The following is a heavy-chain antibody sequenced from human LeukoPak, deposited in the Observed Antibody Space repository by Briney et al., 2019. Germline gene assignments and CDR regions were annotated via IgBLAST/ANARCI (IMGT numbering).Heavy chain of an antibody. Sequence: PSETLSLTCTVSGGSISSYYWSWIRQPAEKGLEWIGRIYTSGSTNYNPSLKSRVTMSVDTSKNQSSLKLSSVTAADTAVYYCARGRQWLANDYWGQGTLVTVSS. J-gene: IGHJ4*02. CDR2: IYTSGST. CDR3: ARGRQWLANDY. CDR1: GGSISSYY. V-gene: IGHV4-4*07. D-gene: IGHD6-19*01.